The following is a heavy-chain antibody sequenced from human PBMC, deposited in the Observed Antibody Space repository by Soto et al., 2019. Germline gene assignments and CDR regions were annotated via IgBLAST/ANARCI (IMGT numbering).Heavy chain of an antibody. V-gene: IGHV3-7*01. CDR1: GFTFSSYW. CDR2: IKQDGSEK. CDR3: ARLFRRVTMVRGVISGNRPLDY. Sequence: GGSLRLSCAASGFTFSSYWMSWVRQAPGKGLEWVANIKQDGSEKYYVDSVKGRFTISRDNAKNSLYLQMNSLRAEDTAVYYCARLFRRVTMVRGVISGNRPLDYWGQGTLVTVSS. D-gene: IGHD3-10*01. J-gene: IGHJ4*02.